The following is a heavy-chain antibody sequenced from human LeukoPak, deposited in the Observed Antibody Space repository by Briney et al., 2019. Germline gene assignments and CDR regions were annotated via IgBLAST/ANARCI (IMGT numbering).Heavy chain of an antibody. CDR1: GFIVSSNY. V-gene: IGHV3-53*01. Sequence: GSLQLSCAASGFIVSSNYMSWVRQAPGKGLEWVSVIYSGGNTYYADSVKGRFTISRDNSKNTLFLQMNSLRAEDTAVYYCARGFAYYYFDYWGQGTLVTVSS. CDR2: IYSGGNT. CDR3: ARGFAYYYFDY. J-gene: IGHJ4*02. D-gene: IGHD3-10*01.